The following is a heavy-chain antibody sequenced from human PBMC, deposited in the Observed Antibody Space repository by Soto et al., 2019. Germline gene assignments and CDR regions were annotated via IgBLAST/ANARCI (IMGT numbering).Heavy chain of an antibody. J-gene: IGHJ3*02. V-gene: IGHV2-5*02. CDR3: AHIRRGYSYGYDAFDI. D-gene: IGHD5-18*01. CDR2: IYWDDDK. CDR1: GFSLSTSGVG. Sequence: QITLKESGPTLVKPTQTLTLTCTFSGFSLSTSGVGVGWIRQPPGKALEWLALIYWDDDKRYSPSLKSRLTITKDTSKTQVVLTMTNMDPVDTATYYCAHIRRGYSYGYDAFDIWGQGTMVTVSS.